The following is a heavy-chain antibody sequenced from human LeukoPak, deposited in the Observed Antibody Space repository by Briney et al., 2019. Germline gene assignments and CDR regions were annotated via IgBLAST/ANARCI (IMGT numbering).Heavy chain of an antibody. D-gene: IGHD2-15*01. CDR3: ARARYCSGGSCYAEY. CDR2: IYPGDSET. CDR1: GYNFNTYW. J-gene: IGHJ4*02. V-gene: IGHV5-51*01. Sequence: GESLKISCKASGYNFNTYWIGWVRQMPGKGLEWMGIIYPGDSETRYSPSFQGQVTISADKSISTAYLQWSSLKASDTAMYYCARARYCSGGSCYAEYWGQGTLVTVSS.